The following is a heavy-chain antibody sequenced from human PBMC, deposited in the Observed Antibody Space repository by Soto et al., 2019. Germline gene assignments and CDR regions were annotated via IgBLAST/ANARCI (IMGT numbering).Heavy chain of an antibody. CDR1: GFTFSSYA. J-gene: IGHJ4*02. D-gene: IGHD2-15*01. CDR2: ISGSGGST. CDR3: AKAKWPVVAATSFDY. V-gene: IGHV3-23*01. Sequence: PGGSLRLSCAASGFTFSSYAMSWVRQAPGKGLEWVSAISGSGGSTYYADSVKGRFTISRDNSKNTLYLQMNSLRAEDTAVYYCAKAKWPVVAATSFDYWGQGTLVTVSS.